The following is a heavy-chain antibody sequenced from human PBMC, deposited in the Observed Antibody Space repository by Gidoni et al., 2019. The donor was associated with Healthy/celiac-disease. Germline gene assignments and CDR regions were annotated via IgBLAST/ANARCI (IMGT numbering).Heavy chain of an antibody. D-gene: IGHD1-26*01. CDR2: SSGSGGST. J-gene: IGHJ6*02. CDR1: GFTFRSYA. V-gene: IGHV3-23*01. Sequence: EVQLLESGGGLVQPGGSLRLSCAASGFTFRSYAMSWVRQAPGKGLEWVSASSGSGGSTYYADSVKGRFTISRDNSKNTLYLQMNSLRAEDTAVYYCAKVIGSYYYYGMDVWGQGTTVTVSS. CDR3: AKVIGSYYYYGMDV.